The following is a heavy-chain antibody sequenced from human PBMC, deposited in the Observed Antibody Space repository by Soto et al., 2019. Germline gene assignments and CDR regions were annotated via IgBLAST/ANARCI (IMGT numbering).Heavy chain of an antibody. Sequence: GASVKVSCKASGYTFTSYGISWVRQAPGQGLEWMGWISAYNGNTNYAQKLQGRVTMTTDTSTSTAYMELRSLRFDDTAVYYCARADYDFWSGYYHFDYWGQGTLVTVSS. V-gene: IGHV1-18*01. CDR1: GYTFTSYG. D-gene: IGHD3-3*01. CDR3: ARADYDFWSGYYHFDY. J-gene: IGHJ4*02. CDR2: ISAYNGNT.